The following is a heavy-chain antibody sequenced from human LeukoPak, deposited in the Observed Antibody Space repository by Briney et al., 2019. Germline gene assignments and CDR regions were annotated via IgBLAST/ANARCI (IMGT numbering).Heavy chain of an antibody. V-gene: IGHV4-31*03. D-gene: IGHD5-12*01. J-gene: IGHJ4*02. Sequence: SETLSLTCTVSGGSISSGGYYWSWIRQHPGKGLEWIGYICYSGSTYYNPSLKSRVTISVDTSKNQFSLKLSSVTAADTAVYYCARDRGPYSGYDSYYFDYWGQGTLVTVSS. CDR2: ICYSGST. CDR3: ARDRGPYSGYDSYYFDY. CDR1: GGSISSGGYY.